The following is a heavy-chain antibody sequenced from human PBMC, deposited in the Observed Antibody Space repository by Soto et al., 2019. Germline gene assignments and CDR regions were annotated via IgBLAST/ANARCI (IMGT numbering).Heavy chain of an antibody. D-gene: IGHD2-15*01. Sequence: QVQLVQSGAEVKKPGASVKVSCKASGYTFTGYYMHWVRQAPGQGLEWMGWINPNSGGTNYAQQFQGWVTRTRDPSISTAYMELSRLRADDTAVYYCARDRVLNCSGGSCYSAEGGFEPWGQGTLVTVSS. CDR1: GYTFTGYY. J-gene: IGHJ5*02. CDR2: INPNSGGT. CDR3: ARDRVLNCSGGSCYSAEGGFEP. V-gene: IGHV1-2*04.